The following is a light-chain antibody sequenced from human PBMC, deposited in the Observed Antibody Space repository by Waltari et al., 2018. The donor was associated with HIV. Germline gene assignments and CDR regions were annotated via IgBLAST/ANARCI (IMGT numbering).Light chain of an antibody. J-gene: IGKJ2*03. V-gene: IGKV1-5*03. CDR2: KTS. Sequence: DIQMTHSPSTLSASVGDRVTITCRASQNIKYWLAWYQQKPGKAPKLLIYKTSTVEHGGPSRFSGSGSGTEVTLTISSVQPDDFATYYCQQYNIDFYSFGQGTKL. CDR1: QNIKYW. CDR3: QQYNIDFYS.